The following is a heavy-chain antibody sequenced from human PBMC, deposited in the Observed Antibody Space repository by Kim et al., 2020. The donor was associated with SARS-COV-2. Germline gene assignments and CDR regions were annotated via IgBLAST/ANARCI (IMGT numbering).Heavy chain of an antibody. CDR2: INTNTGNP. CDR3: ARVPSTTVTPYYYYGMDV. V-gene: IGHV7-4-1*02. D-gene: IGHD4-17*01. CDR1: GYTFTSYA. J-gene: IGHJ6*02. Sequence: ASVKVSCKASGYTFTSYAMNWVRQAPGQGLEWMGWINTNTGNPTYAQGFTGRFVFSLDTSVSTAYLQISSLKAEDTAVYYCARVPSTTVTPYYYYGMDVWGPGTTVTVSS.